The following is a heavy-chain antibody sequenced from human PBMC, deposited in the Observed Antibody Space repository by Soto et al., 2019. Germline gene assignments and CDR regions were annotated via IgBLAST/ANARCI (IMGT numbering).Heavy chain of an antibody. CDR3: ARGRSDYVWGSYRYSPPFDY. D-gene: IGHD3-16*02. CDR1: GGSFSGYY. V-gene: IGHV4-34*01. CDR2: INHSGST. J-gene: IGHJ4*02. Sequence: QVQLQQWGAGLLKPSETLSLTCAVYGGSFSGYYWSWIRQPPGKGLEWIGEINHSGSTNYNPSLKSRVTISVDTSKNQFSLKLSSVTAADTAVYYCARGRSDYVWGSYRYSPPFDYWGQGTLVTVSS.